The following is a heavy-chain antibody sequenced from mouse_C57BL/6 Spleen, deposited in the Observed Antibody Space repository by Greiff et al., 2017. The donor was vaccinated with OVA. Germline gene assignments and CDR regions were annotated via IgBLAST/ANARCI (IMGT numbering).Heavy chain of an antibody. V-gene: IGHV1-80*01. CDR2: IYPGDGDT. J-gene: IGHJ3*01. CDR3: ARGDYGSSQFAY. Sequence: VQLQQSGAELVKPGASVKISCKASGYAFSSYWMNWVKQRPGKGLEWIGQIYPGDGDTNYNGKFKGKATLTADKSSSTAYMQLSSLTSEDSAVYFCARGDYGSSQFAYWGQGTLVTVSA. CDR1: GYAFSSYW. D-gene: IGHD1-1*01.